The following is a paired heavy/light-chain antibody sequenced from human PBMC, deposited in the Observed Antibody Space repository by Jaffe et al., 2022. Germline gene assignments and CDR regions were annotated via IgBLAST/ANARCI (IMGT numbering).Light chain of an antibody. CDR2: EVS. CDR1: SSDVGGYNY. CDR3: TSYEGSNNWV. Sequence: QSALTQPPSASGSPGQSVTISCTGTSSDVGGYNYVSWYQQHPGKAPKLMIYEVSKRPSGVPDRFSGSKSGNTASLTVSGLQAEDEADYYCTSYEGSNNWVFGGGTKLTVL. J-gene: IGLJ3*02. V-gene: IGLV2-8*01.
Heavy chain of an antibody. CDR3: GVTMVRGVTLPDY. Sequence: EVQLVESGGGLVQPGGSLRLSCAASGFTLSNYWMHWVRQAPGKGLVWVSYKNSDGSDTGYADSVKGRFTISRDNAKNTVYLQMNSLRAEDTAVYYCGVTMVRGVTLPDYWGQGTLVTVSS. J-gene: IGHJ4*02. D-gene: IGHD3-10*01. V-gene: IGHV3-74*01. CDR1: GFTLSNYW. CDR2: KNSDGSDT.